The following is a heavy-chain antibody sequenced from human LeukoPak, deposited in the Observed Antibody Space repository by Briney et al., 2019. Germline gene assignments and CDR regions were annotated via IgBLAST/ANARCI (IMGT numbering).Heavy chain of an antibody. V-gene: IGHV1-69*05. CDR2: IIPIFGTA. CDR3: AGEQLVPIHYYYTDG. Sequence: SVKVSCKASGGTFSSYAISWVRPAPGQGLEWMGRIIPIFGTANYAQKFQGRVKITTDESTGTAYMELSSLRSEDTAVYYSAGEQLVPIHYYYTDGWGKGTTVTVSS. D-gene: IGHD6-6*01. J-gene: IGHJ6*03. CDR1: GGTFSSYA.